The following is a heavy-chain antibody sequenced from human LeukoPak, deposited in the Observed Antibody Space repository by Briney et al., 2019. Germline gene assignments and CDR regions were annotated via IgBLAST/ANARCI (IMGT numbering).Heavy chain of an antibody. CDR1: GGSITNYY. CDR2: SYYNGNN. CDR3: ARGGSRRDGYNNDAFDI. Sequence: SETLSLTCTVSGGSITNYYWSWIRQPPGKGLEWIGFSYYNGNNNYNPSLKSRVTISVDMSKNQFSLSLRSVTAADTAVYYCARGGSRRDGYNNDAFDIWGQGTMVTVSS. J-gene: IGHJ3*02. V-gene: IGHV4-59*01. D-gene: IGHD5-24*01.